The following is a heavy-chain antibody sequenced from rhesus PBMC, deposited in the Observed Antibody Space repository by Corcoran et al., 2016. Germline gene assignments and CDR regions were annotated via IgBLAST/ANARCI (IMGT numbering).Heavy chain of an antibody. CDR2: IYGSGGGT. CDR1: GGSISDDYY. Sequence: QVQLQESGPGLVKPSEPLSLTCAVSGGSISDDYYWSWIRQPPGTGLEWIWYIYGSGGGTNYNPSLKNRVTISIDTSKNQCALKLSSVTAADTAVYYCARWMGYKFGTGDCHDFDYWGQGVLVTVSS. V-gene: IGHV4-106*01. J-gene: IGHJ4*01. CDR3: ARWMGYKFGTGDCHDFDY. D-gene: IGHD3-3*01.